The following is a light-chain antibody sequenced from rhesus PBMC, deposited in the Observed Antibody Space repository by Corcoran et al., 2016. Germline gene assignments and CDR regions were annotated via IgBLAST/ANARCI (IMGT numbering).Light chain of an antibody. CDR3: VQALAFPIFT. V-gene: IGKV2-72*01. CDR2: WGS. CDR1: QSLLHSNGNTY. J-gene: IGKJ3*01. Sequence: DIVMTQTPLSLPITPGEPAPISCRSSQSLLHSNGNTYWHWYLQKPGQCPQLLIYWGSNRATGVPESFSGRGSGSEFTLKISKVEAEDVGVYYCVQALAFPIFTFGPGTKLEIK.